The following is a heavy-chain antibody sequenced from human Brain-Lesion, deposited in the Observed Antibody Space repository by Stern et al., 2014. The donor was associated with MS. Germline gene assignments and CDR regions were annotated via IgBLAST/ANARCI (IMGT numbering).Heavy chain of an antibody. V-gene: IGHV3-48*02. CDR3: AREDTSACLDC. J-gene: IGHJ4*02. D-gene: IGHD5/OR15-5a*01. Sequence: EVQLVESGGGLVQPGGSLRLSCKDSGFTLSDFDMNWVRQAPAKGLVWISYISRRSDLKNYAGSVKGRLTISRDNAKNSVYLQINSLRDDDTAIYYCAREDTSACLDCWGQGTLVTVSS. CDR1: GFTLSDFD. CDR2: ISRRSDLK.